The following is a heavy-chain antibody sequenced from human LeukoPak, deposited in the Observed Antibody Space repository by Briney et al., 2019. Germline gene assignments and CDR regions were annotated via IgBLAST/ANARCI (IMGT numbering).Heavy chain of an antibody. D-gene: IGHD3-10*01. CDR3: ARSLLSAGSGSYGFDP. CDR1: GGSISSGDYY. V-gene: IGHV4-30-4*01. Sequence: PSETLSLTCSVSGGSISSGDYYWSWIRQPPGKGLEWIGHIYYSGSTHHNPSLKSRVTISVDTSKNQFSLKLSSVTATDTAVYYCARSLLSAGSGSYGFDPWDQGTLVTVSS. J-gene: IGHJ5*02. CDR2: IYYSGST.